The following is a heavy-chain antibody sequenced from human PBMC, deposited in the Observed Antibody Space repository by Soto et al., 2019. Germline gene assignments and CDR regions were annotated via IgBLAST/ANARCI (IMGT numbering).Heavy chain of an antibody. J-gene: IGHJ4*02. D-gene: IGHD3-3*01. CDR3: ARDTSPGVTIGGLDS. CDR2: ITDGLTK. CDR1: GISFSNYN. Sequence: GSLRLSCAASGISFSNYNMNCVRQAQGKGLEWVSHITDGLTKHYADFVQGRFTISRDNAKNSLYLEMTDLRDEDTAVYYCARDTSPGVTIGGLDSWGQGT. V-gene: IGHV3-48*02.